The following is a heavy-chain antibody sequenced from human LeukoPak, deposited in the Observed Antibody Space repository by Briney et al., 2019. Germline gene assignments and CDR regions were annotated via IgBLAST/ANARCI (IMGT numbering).Heavy chain of an antibody. CDR3: ARYCTDNCYGGLDP. Sequence: PGGSLRLSCAGSGFAFSDYAMTWVRQAPGKGLEWVSRISGSGYTTYYADSVKGRFTISRDNSKNTLYLQLNSLRVEDTARYYCARYCTDNCYGGLDPWGQGTLVTVSS. J-gene: IGHJ5*02. V-gene: IGHV3-23*01. CDR2: ISGSGYTT. D-gene: IGHD2-8*02. CDR1: GFAFSDYA.